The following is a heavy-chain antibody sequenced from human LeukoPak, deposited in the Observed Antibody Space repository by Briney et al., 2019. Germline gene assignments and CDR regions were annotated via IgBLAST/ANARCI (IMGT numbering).Heavy chain of an antibody. CDR2: ISAYNGNT. V-gene: IGHV1-18*01. Sequence: GASVKVSCKASGYTFTSYGISWVRQAPGQGLEWMGWISAYNGNTNYAQKLQGRVTMTTDTSTGTAYMELRSLRSDDTAVYYCAREGIGWFGELVSRSHMDVWGKGTTVTVSS. D-gene: IGHD3-10*01. CDR3: AREGIGWFGELVSRSHMDV. J-gene: IGHJ6*03. CDR1: GYTFTSYG.